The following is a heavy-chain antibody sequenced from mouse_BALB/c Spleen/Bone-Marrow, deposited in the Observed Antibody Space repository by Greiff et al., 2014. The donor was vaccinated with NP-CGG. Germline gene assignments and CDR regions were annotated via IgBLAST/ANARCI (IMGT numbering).Heavy chain of an antibody. D-gene: IGHD2-14*01. V-gene: IGHV14-4*02. J-gene: IGHJ1*01. CDR3: NRYDGYFDV. CDR1: GFNIKDYY. CDR2: TDPENGDT. Sequence: VQLQQSGAELVRSGASVKLSCTASGFNIKDYYMHWVKQRPEQGLEWIGWTDPENGDTEYAPKFQGKATMTADTSSNTAYLQLSSLTSEDTAVYYCNRYDGYFDVWGAGTTVTVSS.